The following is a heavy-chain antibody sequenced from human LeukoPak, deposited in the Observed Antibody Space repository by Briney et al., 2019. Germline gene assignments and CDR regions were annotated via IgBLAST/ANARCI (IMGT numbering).Heavy chain of an antibody. J-gene: IGHJ5*02. Sequence: SVKVSCKASGGTFSSYAISWVRQAPGQGLEWMGGIIPIFGTANYAQKFQGRVTITADESTSTAYMELSSLRSEDTAVYYCAREDSGGSSGWRSYWFDPWGQGTLVTVSS. CDR3: AREDSGGSSGWRSYWFDP. V-gene: IGHV1-69*13. D-gene: IGHD6-19*01. CDR2: IIPIFGTA. CDR1: GGTFSSYA.